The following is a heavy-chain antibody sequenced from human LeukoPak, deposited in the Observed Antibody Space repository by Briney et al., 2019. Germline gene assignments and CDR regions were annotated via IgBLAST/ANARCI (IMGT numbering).Heavy chain of an antibody. CDR1: XXXFSGXX. Sequence: VYXXXFSGXXXXXXXXXXXXXXEWXGEINHSGSTNYNPSLKSRVTISVDTSKNQFSLKLSSVTAANTAVYYCARVRPAVAGGPNWGQGTLVTVSS. D-gene: IGHD6-19*01. J-gene: IGHJ4*02. CDR3: ARVRPAVAGGPN. CDR2: INHSGST. V-gene: IGHV4-34*01.